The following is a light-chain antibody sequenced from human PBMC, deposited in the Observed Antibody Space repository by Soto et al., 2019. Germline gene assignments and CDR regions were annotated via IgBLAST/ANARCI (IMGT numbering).Light chain of an antibody. CDR3: QQSYSSPPWT. J-gene: IGKJ1*01. V-gene: IGKV1-39*01. Sequence: DIQMTQSPSSLSASVGDRVTISCRASQNISTFLNWYQQKPGTAPRRLIYRASSVKSGVPPRFSGSGSGRDFTLTISSLRPEDIATYFCQQSYSSPPWTFGQGTKVEV. CDR1: QNISTF. CDR2: RAS.